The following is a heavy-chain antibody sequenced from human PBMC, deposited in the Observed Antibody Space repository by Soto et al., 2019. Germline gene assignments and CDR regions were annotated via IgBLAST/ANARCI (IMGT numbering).Heavy chain of an antibody. J-gene: IGHJ3*02. Sequence: SETLSLTCTVSGGSISSGDYYWSWIRQPPGKGLEWIGYIYYSGSTYYNPSLKSRVTISVDTSKNQFSLKLSSVTAADTAVYYCARESSVAAADIDAFDIWGQGTMDTVSS. D-gene: IGHD6-13*01. CDR3: ARESSVAAADIDAFDI. V-gene: IGHV4-30-4*01. CDR2: IYYSGST. CDR1: GGSISSGDYY.